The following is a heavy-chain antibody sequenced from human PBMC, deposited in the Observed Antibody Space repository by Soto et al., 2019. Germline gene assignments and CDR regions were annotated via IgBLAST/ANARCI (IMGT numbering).Heavy chain of an antibody. Sequence: QVQLVQSGAEVKKPGSSVKVSCKASGGTFSSYAISWVRQAPGQGLEWMGGIIPIFGTANYAQKFQGRVTMTADXSTXTXSMELSSLRSEDTAVYYCARAVLEWLYRPYCYGMDVWGQGTTVTVSS. CDR3: ARAVLEWLYRPYCYGMDV. CDR2: IIPIFGTA. V-gene: IGHV1-69*12. J-gene: IGHJ6*02. D-gene: IGHD3-3*02. CDR1: GGTFSSYA.